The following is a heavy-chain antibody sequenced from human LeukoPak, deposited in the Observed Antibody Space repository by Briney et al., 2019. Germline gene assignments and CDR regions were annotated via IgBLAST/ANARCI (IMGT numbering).Heavy chain of an antibody. V-gene: IGHV3-21*06. Sequence: GGSLRLSCAASGFTFSSYSMVWVRQAPGKGLEWFSSISSGSNYIYYADSVKGRFTISRDNARTSLYLQMNSLRAEDTAVYYCARDKAQDSVYYGMDVWGQGTTVTVSS. CDR1: GFTFSSYS. D-gene: IGHD6-6*01. CDR2: ISSGSNYI. CDR3: ARDKAQDSVYYGMDV. J-gene: IGHJ6*02.